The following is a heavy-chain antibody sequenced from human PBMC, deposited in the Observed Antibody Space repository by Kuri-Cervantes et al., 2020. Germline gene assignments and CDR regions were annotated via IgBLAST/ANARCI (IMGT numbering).Heavy chain of an antibody. D-gene: IGHD3-22*01. Sequence: GESLKISCAASGFTFSSYDMHWVRQATGKGLEWGSAIGTAGDTYYPGSVKGRFTISRENAKNSLYLQMNSLRAGDTAVYYCARKAYRDYYDSSGYYSVGAFDIWGQGTMVTVSS. J-gene: IGHJ3*02. CDR3: ARKAYRDYYDSSGYYSVGAFDI. V-gene: IGHV3-13*01. CDR1: GFTFSSYD. CDR2: IGTAGDT.